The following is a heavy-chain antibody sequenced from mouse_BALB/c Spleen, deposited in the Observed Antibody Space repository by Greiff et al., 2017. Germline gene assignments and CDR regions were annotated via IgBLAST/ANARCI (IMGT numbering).Heavy chain of an antibody. CDR2: IYPGSGST. D-gene: IGHD2-1*01. CDR1: GYNFTSYW. Sequence: LQQPGAELVKPGTSVKLSCKASGYNFTSYWINWVKLRPGQGLEWIGDIYPGSGSTNYNEKFKSKATLTVDTSSSTAYMQLSSLASEDSALYYCARGDYGNYYFDYWGQGTTLTVSS. J-gene: IGHJ2*01. V-gene: IGHV1-55*01. CDR3: ARGDYGNYYFDY.